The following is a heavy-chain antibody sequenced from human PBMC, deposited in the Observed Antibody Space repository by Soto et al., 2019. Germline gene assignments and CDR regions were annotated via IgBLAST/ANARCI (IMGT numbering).Heavy chain of an antibody. CDR3: ARGKDRATVTTFDY. D-gene: IGHD4-17*01. CDR1: GFTFSSYA. CDR2: IRGSGGST. Sequence: EVRLLESGGGLVQRGGSLRLSCAASGFTFSSYAMNWVRQAPGKGLEWVSVIRGSGGSTYYAVSVKGRFTISRDNSKNTVDLQMNSLRAEDTAVYYCARGKDRATVTTFDYCGQGTLVTVSS. J-gene: IGHJ4*02. V-gene: IGHV3-23*01.